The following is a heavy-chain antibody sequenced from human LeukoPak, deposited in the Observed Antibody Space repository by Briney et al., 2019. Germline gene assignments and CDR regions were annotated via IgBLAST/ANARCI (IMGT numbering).Heavy chain of an antibody. CDR1: GYAFTCYY. Sequence: ASVQCSSNASGYAFTCYYMHWVRPAPGQGGEWMGWINPNSGGTNYAQKFQGRVTITRDTSISTAYMELSRLRSDDTAVYYCAGGYCSGGSCYDFDYWGQGTLVTVSS. V-gene: IGHV1-2*02. D-gene: IGHD2-15*01. J-gene: IGHJ4*02. CDR2: INPNSGGT. CDR3: AGGYCSGGSCYDFDY.